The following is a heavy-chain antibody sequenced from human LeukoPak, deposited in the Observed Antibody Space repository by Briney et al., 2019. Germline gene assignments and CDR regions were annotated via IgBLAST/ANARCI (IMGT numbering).Heavy chain of an antibody. CDR1: GTSIKNYY. V-gene: IGHV4-59*01. CDR3: ATSLYGDYEADF. CDR2: VYYSGST. J-gene: IGHJ4*02. D-gene: IGHD4-17*01. Sequence: SETLSLTCTFSGTSIKNYYWSWIRQPPGKGLEWIGYVYYSGSTSYNPALESRVSISDGTSGNQVLLWLTSVTAADTAVYFCATSLYGDYEADFWGPGILVTVSS.